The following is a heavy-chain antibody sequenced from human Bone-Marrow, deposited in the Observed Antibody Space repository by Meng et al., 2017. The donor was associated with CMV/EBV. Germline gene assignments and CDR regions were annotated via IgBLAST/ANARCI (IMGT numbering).Heavy chain of an antibody. J-gene: IGHJ3*02. CDR2: ISSSISTT. CDR3: RAQIDAFDI. CDR1: GFTFSSYA. Sequence: GESLKISCAASGFTFSSYAMNWVRQAPGKGLEWVSYISSSISTTYYADSVKGRFTISRDNAKNTLYLQMNSLRAEDTAVYSCRAQIDAFDIWGQGTMVTVSS. V-gene: IGHV3-48*04.